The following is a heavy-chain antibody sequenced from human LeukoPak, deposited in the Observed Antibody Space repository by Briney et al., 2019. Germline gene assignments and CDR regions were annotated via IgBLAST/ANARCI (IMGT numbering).Heavy chain of an antibody. J-gene: IGHJ1*01. V-gene: IGHV3-74*01. D-gene: IGHD3-22*01. CDR2: IKSDGST. CDR1: GFTFSTYW. Sequence: QPGGSLRLSCAAAGFTFSTYWMRWVRQAPGKGLVWVSRIKSDGSTNYADSVKGRFTISRDNAKNTVSLQMNSLRPEDTGVYYCARAPSEIGGYYPEYFRHWGQGTLVTVSS. CDR3: ARAPSEIGGYYPEYFRH.